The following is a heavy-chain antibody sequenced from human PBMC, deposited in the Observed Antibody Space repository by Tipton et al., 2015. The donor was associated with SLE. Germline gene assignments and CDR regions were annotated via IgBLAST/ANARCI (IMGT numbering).Heavy chain of an antibody. CDR3: ARDGKYSSSQAEFGP. CDR1: GGSFSGYY. V-gene: IGHV4-34*01. CDR2: INHSGST. J-gene: IGHJ5*02. D-gene: IGHD6-13*01. Sequence: TLSLTFAVYGGSFSGYYWSWIRQPPGKGLEWIGEINHSGSTNYNPSLKSRVTISVDTSKNQFSLTLSSVTAADTAVYYCARDGKYSSSQAEFGPWGQGTLVTVSS.